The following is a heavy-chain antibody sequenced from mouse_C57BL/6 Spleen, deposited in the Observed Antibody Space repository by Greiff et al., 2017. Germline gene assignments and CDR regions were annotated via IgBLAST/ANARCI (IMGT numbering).Heavy chain of an antibody. D-gene: IGHD4-1*01. CDR3: ARGLGLGYFDV. V-gene: IGHV5-6*01. Sequence: EVQGVESGGDLVKPGGSLKLSCAASGFTFSSYGMSWVRQTPDKRLEWVATISSGGSYTYYPDSVKGRFTISRDNAKNTLYLQMSSLKSEDTAMYYCARGLGLGYFDVWGTGTTVTVSS. J-gene: IGHJ1*03. CDR2: ISSGGSYT. CDR1: GFTFSSYG.